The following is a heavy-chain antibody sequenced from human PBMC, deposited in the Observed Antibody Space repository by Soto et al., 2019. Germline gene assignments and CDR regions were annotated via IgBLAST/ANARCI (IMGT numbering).Heavy chain of an antibody. Sequence: LEILSLTCSVSGDSINSDRYYWGWIRQPPGKGLEWIGSIYYRGNTYYNPSLQTRVTISLDKSKSQFSLKLNSVTAADSAVYFCARLEGLATISYYFDFWGQGALVTVSS. D-gene: IGHD3-9*01. CDR2: IYYRGNT. J-gene: IGHJ4*02. CDR1: GDSINSDRYY. V-gene: IGHV4-39*01. CDR3: ARLEGLATISYYFDF.